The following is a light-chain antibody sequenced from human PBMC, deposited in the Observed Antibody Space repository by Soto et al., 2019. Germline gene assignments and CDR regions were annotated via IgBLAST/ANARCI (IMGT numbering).Light chain of an antibody. Sequence: VNWMTQSPCLLSASPGDRVTISCRMSQGITNYLAWYQQKPGKAPELLIYAASTLQTGVPSRFSGSGFGTDFTLTISSLQSEDFASYYCQQYHDFPSTLGQGTKVEIK. J-gene: IGKJ1*01. V-gene: IGKV1D-8*01. CDR1: QGITNY. CDR2: AAS. CDR3: QQYHDFPST.